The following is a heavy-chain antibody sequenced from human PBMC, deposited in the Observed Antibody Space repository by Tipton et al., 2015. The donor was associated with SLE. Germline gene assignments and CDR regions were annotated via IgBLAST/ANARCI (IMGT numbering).Heavy chain of an antibody. V-gene: IGHV4-34*01. D-gene: IGHD3-9*01. CDR1: GGSFSGYY. Sequence: TLSLTCAVYGGSFSGYYWSWIRQPPGKGLEWIGEINHSGSINYNPSLKSRVTISVDTSKNQFSLKLSSVTAADTAVYYCARGGYDILTGYYPSGWFDPWGQGTLVTVSS. J-gene: IGHJ5*02. CDR3: ARGGYDILTGYYPSGWFDP. CDR2: INHSGSI.